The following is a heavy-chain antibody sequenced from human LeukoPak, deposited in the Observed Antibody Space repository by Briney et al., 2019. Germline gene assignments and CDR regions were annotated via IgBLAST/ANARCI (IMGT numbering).Heavy chain of an antibody. J-gene: IGHJ4*02. Sequence: SVKVSCKASGGTFTNYAINWVRQAPGQGLEWMGRIIPIVGIANYAQKFQGRVTITADKSTTTAHMELSSLRSEDTAVYYCARGGIDCSGGSCFYYLDHWGQGTLVTVSS. CDR1: GGTFTNYA. CDR2: IIPIVGIA. CDR3: ARGGIDCSGGSCFYYLDH. D-gene: IGHD2-15*01. V-gene: IGHV1-69*04.